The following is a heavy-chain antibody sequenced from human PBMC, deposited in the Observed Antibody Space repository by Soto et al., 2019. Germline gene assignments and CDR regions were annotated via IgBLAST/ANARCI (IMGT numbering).Heavy chain of an antibody. D-gene: IGHD2-15*01. CDR2: IIPIFGTA. V-gene: IGHV1-69*01. CDR3: ARDEVEYCSGGSCYFDY. J-gene: IGHJ4*02. Sequence: QVQLVQSGAEVKKPGSSVKVSCKASGGTFSSYAISWVRQAPGQGLEWMGGIIPIFGTANYAQKFQGRVTITADESTSTAYMELSSLRSEDTAVYYCARDEVEYCSGGSCYFDYWGQGTLVTASS. CDR1: GGTFSSYA.